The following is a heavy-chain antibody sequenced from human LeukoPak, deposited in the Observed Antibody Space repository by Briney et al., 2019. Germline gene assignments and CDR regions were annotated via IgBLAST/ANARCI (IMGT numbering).Heavy chain of an antibody. D-gene: IGHD3-22*01. J-gene: IGHJ4*02. V-gene: IGHV3-23*01. CDR3: AKGDYYDSSGYYSFDY. CDR1: GFTFSSYA. CDR2: ISGSGGST. Sequence: GGSLRLSCAASGFTFSSYAMSWVRQAPGKGLEWVSAISGSGGSTYYADSVKGRFTISRDNSKNTLYLQMNSLRAEDTAVYYCAKGDYYDSSGYYSFDYWGQGTLVTVSS.